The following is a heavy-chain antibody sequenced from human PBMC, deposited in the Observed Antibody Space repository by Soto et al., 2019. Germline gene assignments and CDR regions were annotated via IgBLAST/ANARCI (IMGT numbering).Heavy chain of an antibody. CDR2: IWYDGSNK. D-gene: IGHD3-16*01. CDR3: ARGILTDYYYYGMDV. CDR1: GFTFSSYG. Sequence: GGSLRLSCAASGFTFSSYGMHWVRQAPGKGLEWVAVIWYDGSNKYYADSVKGRFTISRDNSKNTLYLQMNSLRAEDTAVYYCARGILTDYYYYGMDVWGQGTTVTVS. J-gene: IGHJ6*02. V-gene: IGHV3-33*01.